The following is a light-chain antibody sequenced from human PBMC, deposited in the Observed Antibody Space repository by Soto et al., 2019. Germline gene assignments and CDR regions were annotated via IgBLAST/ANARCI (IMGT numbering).Light chain of an antibody. CDR1: QAISSY. Sequence: DIQLTQSPSSLSESVGDRVTITCRASQAISSYLAWYQQKPAKVPELLIYATTSLQSGAPSRFSGSGSGTDFTLTISSLQPEDVATYYCHKYNHAPTFGGGTKVEIK. CDR3: HKYNHAPT. J-gene: IGKJ4*01. V-gene: IGKV1-27*01. CDR2: ATT.